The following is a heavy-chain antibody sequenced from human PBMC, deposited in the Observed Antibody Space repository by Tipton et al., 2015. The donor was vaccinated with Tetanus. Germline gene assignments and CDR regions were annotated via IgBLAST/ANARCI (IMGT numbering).Heavy chain of an antibody. CDR1: GASIRGGTFY. J-gene: IGHJ4*02. CDR3: ARHQSGYFTPFDY. V-gene: IGHV4-39*01. D-gene: IGHD3-3*01. Sequence: LSLTCTVSGASIRGGTFYWGWIRQPPGKGLEWIGSIYESGDTYYIPSLKSRVTISVDTSTTQFSLTLNSMAAADTGVYYCARHQSGYFTPFDYWGQGKLVTVSS. CDR2: IYESGDT.